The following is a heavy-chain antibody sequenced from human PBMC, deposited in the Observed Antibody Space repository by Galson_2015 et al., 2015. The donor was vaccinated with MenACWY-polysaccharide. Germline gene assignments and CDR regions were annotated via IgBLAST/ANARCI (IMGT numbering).Heavy chain of an antibody. CDR2: VANDENNK. CDR3: ARGYNNNWDYGGYFDY. V-gene: IGHV3-30-3*01. Sequence: SLRLSCAASGFTFTSYAMHWVRQAPGKGLEWVGVVANDENNKFCADSVKGRFTISRDNSKRTLFLQMNSLRTEDTAVYYCARGYNNNWDYGGYFDYWGQGTLVTVSS. J-gene: IGHJ4*02. D-gene: IGHD4-23*01. CDR1: GFTFTSYA.